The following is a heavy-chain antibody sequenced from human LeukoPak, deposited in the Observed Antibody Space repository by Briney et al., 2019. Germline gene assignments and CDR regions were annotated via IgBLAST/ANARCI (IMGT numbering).Heavy chain of an antibody. Sequence: GRSLRLSCAASGFTFSSYGMPWVRQAPGEGLEWVAVISYDGSNKYYADSVKGRFTISRDNSKNTLYLQMNSLRAEDTAVYYCAKDADSSGWYYTFFDYWGQGTLVTVSS. CDR3: AKDADSSGWYYTFFDY. CDR2: ISYDGSNK. V-gene: IGHV3-30*18. CDR1: GFTFSSYG. D-gene: IGHD6-19*01. J-gene: IGHJ4*02.